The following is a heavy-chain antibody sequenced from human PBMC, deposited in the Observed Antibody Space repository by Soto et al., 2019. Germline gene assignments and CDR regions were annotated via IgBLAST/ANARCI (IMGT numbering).Heavy chain of an antibody. Sequence: XGTLYLTCTVSGGSVARVCYYWSWIREPPGKGLEWIGDIYYSGSTNYNHSLKSRVTMSVDTSKNQFTLKLSSVTAADTAVYYCARDSGSSAYFDYWGQGTLVTGSS. J-gene: IGHJ4*02. CDR3: ARDSGSSAYFDY. CDR1: GGSVARVCYY. CDR2: IYYSGST. V-gene: IGHV4-61*01. D-gene: IGHD6-6*01.